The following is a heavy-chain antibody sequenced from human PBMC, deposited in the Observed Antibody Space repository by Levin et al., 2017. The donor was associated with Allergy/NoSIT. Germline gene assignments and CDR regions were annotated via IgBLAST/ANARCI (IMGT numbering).Heavy chain of an antibody. CDR1: GGSISSYY. V-gene: IGHV4-59*01. CDR2: IYYSGST. CDR3: ARGGRYCSSTSCYWGKFDY. J-gene: IGHJ4*02. D-gene: IGHD2-2*01. Sequence: SQTLSLTCTVSGGSISSYYWSWIRQPPGKGLEWIGYIYYSGSTNYNPSLKSRVTISVDTSKNQFSLKLSSVTAADTAVYYCARGGRYCSSTSCYWGKFDYWGQGTLVTVSS.